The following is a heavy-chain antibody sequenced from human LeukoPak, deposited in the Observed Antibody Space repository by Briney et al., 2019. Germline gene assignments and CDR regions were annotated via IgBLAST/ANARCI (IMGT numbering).Heavy chain of an antibody. CDR3: ASMGYYYDSSGYYRY. V-gene: IGHV1-69*13. CDR1: GGTFSSYA. Sequence: GASVKVSCKASGGTFSSYAISWVRQAPGQGLEWMGGIIPIFGTANYAQKFQGRVTITADESTSTAYMELSSLRSEDTAVYYCASMGYYYDSSGYYRYWGQGTLVTVSS. D-gene: IGHD3-22*01. CDR2: IIPIFGTA. J-gene: IGHJ4*02.